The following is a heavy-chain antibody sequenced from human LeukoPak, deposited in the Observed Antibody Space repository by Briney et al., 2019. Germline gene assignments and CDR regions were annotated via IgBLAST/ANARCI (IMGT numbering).Heavy chain of an antibody. CDR3: AHYGDYRFMYYFDY. D-gene: IGHD4-17*01. CDR1: GFSLSTSGVG. J-gene: IGHJ4*02. V-gene: IGHV2-5*01. CDR2: IYWNDDN. Sequence: RESGPTLVNPTQTLTLTCTFSGFSLSTSGVGVGWIRQPPGKALEWLALIYWNDDNRYSPSLRTRLTITKDTSKDQVVLTMTNMDPVDTATYYCAHYGDYRFMYYFDYWGQGTLVTVSS.